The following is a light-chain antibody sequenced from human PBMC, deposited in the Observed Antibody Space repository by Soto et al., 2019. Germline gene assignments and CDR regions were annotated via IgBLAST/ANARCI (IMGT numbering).Light chain of an antibody. CDR3: QHYGSSPRT. V-gene: IGKV3-20*01. CDR1: QSVSSTY. Sequence: EIVLTQSPGTLSLSQGERATISCRASQSVSSTYLAWYQQKLGQAPRLLIYGASIRATGIPDRFSGSGSGTDFTLTISSLEPEDFAVYYCQHYGSSPRTFGQGTKLDIK. CDR2: GAS. J-gene: IGKJ2*01.